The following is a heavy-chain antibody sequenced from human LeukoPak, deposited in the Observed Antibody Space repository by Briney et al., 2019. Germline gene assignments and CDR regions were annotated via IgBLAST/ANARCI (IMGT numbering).Heavy chain of an antibody. J-gene: IGHJ4*02. CDR3: ATEPLYYYDSSGYLY. CDR1: GYTLTELS. Sequence: ASVKVSCKVSGYTLTELSMHWVRQAPGKGLEWMGSFDPEDGETIYAQKFQGRVTMTEDTSTDTAYMELSSLRSEDTAVYYCATEPLYYYDSSGYLYWGQGTLVTVSS. CDR2: FDPEDGET. V-gene: IGHV1-24*01. D-gene: IGHD3-22*01.